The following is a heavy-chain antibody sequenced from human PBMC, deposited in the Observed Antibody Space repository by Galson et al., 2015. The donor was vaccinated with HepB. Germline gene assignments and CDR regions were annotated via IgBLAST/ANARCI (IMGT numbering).Heavy chain of an antibody. J-gene: IGHJ4*02. CDR1: GYTFTSYG. CDR3: ALLLGRIAVAGTPLDY. Sequence: SVKVSCKASGYTFTSYGISWVRQAPGQGLEWMGWISAYNGNTNYAQKLQGRVTMTTDTSTSTAYMELRSLRSDDTAVYYCALLLGRIAVAGTPLDYWGQGTLVTVSS. D-gene: IGHD6-19*01. CDR2: ISAYNGNT. V-gene: IGHV1-18*01.